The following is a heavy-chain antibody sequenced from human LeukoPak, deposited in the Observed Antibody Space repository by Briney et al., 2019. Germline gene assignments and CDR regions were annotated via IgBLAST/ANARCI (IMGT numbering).Heavy chain of an antibody. CDR3: ARGYLVDTAADY. V-gene: IGHV3-30*04. CDR1: RFTFSSYA. D-gene: IGHD5-18*01. CDR2: ISYDGSNK. J-gene: IGHJ4*02. Sequence: GGSLRLSCSASRFTFSSYAVHWVRQAPGKGLEWVAVISYDGSNKYYADSVKGRFTISRDNSKNTLYLQMNSLRAEDTAVYYCARGYLVDTAADYWGQGTLVTVSS.